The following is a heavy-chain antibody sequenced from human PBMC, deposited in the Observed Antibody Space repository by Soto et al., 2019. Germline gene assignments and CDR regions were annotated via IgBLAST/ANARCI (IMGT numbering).Heavy chain of an antibody. J-gene: IGHJ6*02. CDR3: VMVDNYVTPTPQDV. CDR1: GYIFVNYG. Sequence: QVQLVQSGDEVKKPGASVKVSCKASGYIFVNYGIAWVRQAPGQGLEWMGWISPYTGNTHSATKVQGRLTMTTDTSTSKAYMDLGSLTSDDTAVYYCVMVDNYVTPTPQDVWGQGTTVTVSS. CDR2: ISPYTGNT. V-gene: IGHV1-18*01. D-gene: IGHD3-16*01.